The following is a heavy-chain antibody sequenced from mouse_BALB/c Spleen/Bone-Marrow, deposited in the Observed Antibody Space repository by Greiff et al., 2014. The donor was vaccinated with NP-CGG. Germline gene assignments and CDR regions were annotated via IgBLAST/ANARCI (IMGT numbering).Heavy chain of an antibody. CDR2: IYPGSGST. CDR1: GYTFTSYW. CDR3: TGAPGFAD. V-gene: IGHV1S22*01. J-gene: IGHJ3*01. Sequence: LQQSGSELVRPGASVKLSCKASGYTFTSYWMHWVKQRPGQGLEWIGSIYPGSGSTNYDEKFKSKATLTVDTSSSTAYMQLSSLTSVDSAVYYCTGAPGFADWGQGTLVTVSA.